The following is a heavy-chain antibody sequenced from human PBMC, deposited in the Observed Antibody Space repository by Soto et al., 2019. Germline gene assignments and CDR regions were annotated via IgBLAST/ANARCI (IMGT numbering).Heavy chain of an antibody. CDR2: ISYDGSNK. J-gene: IGHJ4*02. Sequence: QVQLVESGGGVVQPGRSLRLSCAASGFPFSSYGMHWVRQAPGKGLDWVALISYDGSNKYYADSVKGRFTISRDNSKHTLYLGMSSLRVEDTAVYYCAGGQYYFDYCGQGTLVSVSS. CDR1: GFPFSSYG. CDR3: AGGQYYFDY. V-gene: IGHV3-30*03. D-gene: IGHD2-15*01.